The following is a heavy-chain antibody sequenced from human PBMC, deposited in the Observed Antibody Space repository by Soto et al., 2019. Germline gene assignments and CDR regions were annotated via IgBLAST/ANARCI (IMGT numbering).Heavy chain of an antibody. J-gene: IGHJ4*02. V-gene: IGHV4-31*03. CDR1: GGSISSGGYY. CDR2: IYYSGST. Sequence: QVQLQESGPGLVKPSQTLSLTCTVSGGSISSGGYYWSWIRQHPGKGLEWIGYIYYSGSTYYNPSLKSRVTISVDTSKNQFSLKLSSVTAADTAVYYCAREWEWFGELLGFDYWGQGTLVTVSS. D-gene: IGHD3-10*01. CDR3: AREWEWFGELLGFDY.